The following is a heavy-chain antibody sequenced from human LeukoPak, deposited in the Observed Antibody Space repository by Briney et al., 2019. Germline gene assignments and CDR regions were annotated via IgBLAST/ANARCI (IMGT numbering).Heavy chain of an antibody. J-gene: IGHJ4*02. CDR3: ARGVSTVNFDY. Sequence: PSQTLSLTGTVSGGSISSGSYYWSWIRQPAGKGLEWIGRSYTSGNTNYTHSLNSRVTISVDTSKSQFPLKLSSVTAADTAVYYCARGVSTVNFDYWGQGTLVTVSS. CDR1: GGSISSGSYY. D-gene: IGHD4-11*01. V-gene: IGHV4-61*02. CDR2: SYTSGNT.